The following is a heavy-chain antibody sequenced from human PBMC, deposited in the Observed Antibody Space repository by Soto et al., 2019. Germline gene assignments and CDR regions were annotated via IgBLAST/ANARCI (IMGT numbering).Heavy chain of an antibody. D-gene: IGHD3-16*02. CDR3: ARGLNYDYIWGSYRYTWDVDY. Sequence: QVQLVQSGAEVKKPGASVKVSCKASGYTFTSYDINWVRQATGQGLEWMGWMNPNSGNTGYAKKFQGRVTMTRNTSISTAYMELSSLRSEDTGVYYCARGLNYDYIWGSYRYTWDVDYWGQGTLVTVSS. V-gene: IGHV1-8*01. CDR2: MNPNSGNT. CDR1: GYTFTSYD. J-gene: IGHJ4*02.